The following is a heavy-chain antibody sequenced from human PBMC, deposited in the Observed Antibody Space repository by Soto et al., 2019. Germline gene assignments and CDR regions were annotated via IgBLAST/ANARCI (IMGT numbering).Heavy chain of an antibody. Sequence: EVQLLESGGGLVQPGGSLRLSCAASGFTFSNYAMHWVRQAPGKGLEWISTISGNGDNTYYADSVKGRFTISRDNSKNTLLLQMISRRAADTAVYYCATVGCAAASRGSILQYCLDYWGQGTLVTVSS. CDR2: ISGNGDNT. V-gene: IGHV3-23*01. CDR3: ATVGCAAASRGSILQYCLDY. J-gene: IGHJ4*02. CDR1: GFTFSNYA. D-gene: IGHD2-8*02.